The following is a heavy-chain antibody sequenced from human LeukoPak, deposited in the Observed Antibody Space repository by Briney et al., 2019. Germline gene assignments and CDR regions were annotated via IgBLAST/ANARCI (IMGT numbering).Heavy chain of an antibody. CDR2: IWYDGSNK. Sequence: GGSLRLSCATSGFTFSGYGMHWVRQAPGKGLEWVAVIWYDGSNKYYADSVKGRFTISRDNSKNTLYLQMNSLRAEDTAVYYCARAEKIAVAGMGYYFDYWGQGTLVTVSS. CDR3: ARAEKIAVAGMGYYFDY. V-gene: IGHV3-33*01. CDR1: GFTFSGYG. J-gene: IGHJ4*02. D-gene: IGHD6-19*01.